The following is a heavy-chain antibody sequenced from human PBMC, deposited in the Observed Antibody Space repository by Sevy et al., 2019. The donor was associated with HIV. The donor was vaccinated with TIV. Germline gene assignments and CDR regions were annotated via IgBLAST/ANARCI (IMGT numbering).Heavy chain of an antibody. J-gene: IGHJ3*02. CDR3: ARDGGVVISLDGFHI. Sequence: GGSLRLSCAASGFTFSSYTMHWVRQAPGKGLEWMAFISYDGSSKYYADSVKGRFTVSRDNYKNTLSLEMNSLRVEDTAVYYCARDGGVVISLDGFHIWGQGTMVTVSS. CDR1: GFTFSSYT. CDR2: ISYDGSSK. D-gene: IGHD3-3*01. V-gene: IGHV3-30*04.